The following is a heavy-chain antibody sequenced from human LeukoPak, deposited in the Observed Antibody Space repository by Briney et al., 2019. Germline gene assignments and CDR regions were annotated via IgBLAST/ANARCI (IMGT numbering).Heavy chain of an antibody. V-gene: IGHV4-61*02. CDR3: ARARVVPAANGINYYYYYYMDV. D-gene: IGHD2-2*01. CDR1: GGSISSGSYY. Sequence: SETLSLTCTVSGGSISSGSYYWSWIRQPAGKGLEWIGRIYTSGSTNYNPSLKSRVTISVDTSKNQFSLKLSSVTAADTAVYYCARARVVPAANGINYYYYYYMDVWGKGTTVTISS. CDR2: IYTSGST. J-gene: IGHJ6*03.